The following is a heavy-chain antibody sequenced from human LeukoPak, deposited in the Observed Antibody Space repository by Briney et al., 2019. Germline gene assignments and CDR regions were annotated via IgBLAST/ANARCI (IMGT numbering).Heavy chain of an antibody. CDR3: TRDRGAYNLYDY. CDR2: IRSKAYGETA. CDR1: GLIFSDHY. D-gene: IGHD1-1*01. J-gene: IGHJ4*02. V-gene: IGHV3-49*04. Sequence: GGSLRLSCEASGLIFSDHYVDWVRQAPGKGLEWVGFIRSKAYGETADYAASVKGRFTISRDDSKAIAYLQMNSLKTEDTAVYHCTRDRGAYNLYDYWGQGTLVTVSS.